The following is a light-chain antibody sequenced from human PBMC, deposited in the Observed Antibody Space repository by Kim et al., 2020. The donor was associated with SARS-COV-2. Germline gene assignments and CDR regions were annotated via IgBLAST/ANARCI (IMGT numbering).Light chain of an antibody. V-gene: IGKV3-20*01. CDR1: QSVSSS. CDR2: VAS. J-gene: IGKJ4*01. Sequence: LYPGERATLSCRASQSVSSSLAWYQQRPGQTPRLLIYVASTRATGIPDRFSGSGSGTDFILTISRLEPEDFAIYYCQQYADSSLSFGGGTKVDIK. CDR3: QQYADSSLS.